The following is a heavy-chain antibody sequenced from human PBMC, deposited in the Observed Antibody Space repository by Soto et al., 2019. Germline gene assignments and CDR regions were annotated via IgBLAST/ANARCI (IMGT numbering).Heavy chain of an antibody. V-gene: IGHV4-59*01. D-gene: IGHD3-10*01. CDR3: ARCYGSGSYYNGLFDH. Sequence: SETLSLTCSISGGSIGYYYWSWIRQPPGKGLEWIGYIYYSGSTTYNPSLKSRVTISVDTSKNKFFLKLSSVAAADTAVYYCARCYGSGSYYNGLFDHWGQGTLVTVSS. CDR1: GGSIGYYY. J-gene: IGHJ4*02. CDR2: IYYSGST.